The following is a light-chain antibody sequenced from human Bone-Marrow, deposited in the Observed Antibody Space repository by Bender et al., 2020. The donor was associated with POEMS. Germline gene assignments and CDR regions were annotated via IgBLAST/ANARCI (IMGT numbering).Light chain of an antibody. J-gene: IGLJ3*02. CDR1: SSDVGGYKF. Sequence: QSALTQPRSVSGSPGQSVTISCTGTSSDVGGYKFVSWYKQYPDKAPKFMMYDVNKRPSGVPDRFSGSKSGNTASLTVSGLQAEDEADYYCTSYADSASANWLFGGGTKLTVL. V-gene: IGLV2-11*01. CDR3: TSYADSASANWL. CDR2: DVN.